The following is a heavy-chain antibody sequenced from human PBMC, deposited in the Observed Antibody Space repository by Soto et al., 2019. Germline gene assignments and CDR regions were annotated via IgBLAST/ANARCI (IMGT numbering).Heavy chain of an antibody. Sequence: GASVKVSCKVSGYTLTELSMHWVRQAPGKGLEWMGGFDPEDGETIYAQKFQGRVTMTEDTSTDTAYMELSSLRSGDTAVYYCATDYSGWYSKGYYGMDVWGQGTTVTVSS. CDR1: GYTLTELS. D-gene: IGHD6-19*01. CDR2: FDPEDGET. CDR3: ATDYSGWYSKGYYGMDV. J-gene: IGHJ6*02. V-gene: IGHV1-24*01.